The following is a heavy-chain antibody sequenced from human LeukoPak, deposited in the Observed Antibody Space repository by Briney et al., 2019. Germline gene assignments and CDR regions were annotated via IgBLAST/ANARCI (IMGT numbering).Heavy chain of an antibody. Sequence: ASVKVSCKTSGYSFILYGISWVRQAPGQGPERMGWISTSTGDRKYTQKFQGRVTLTTDTSTSTAYMELSSLRSDDTAVYYCARDDNYGIFVNVDYWGQGTLVTVSS. CDR3: ARDDNYGIFVNVDY. CDR2: ISTSTGDR. V-gene: IGHV1-18*01. J-gene: IGHJ4*02. CDR1: GYSFILYG. D-gene: IGHD4-11*01.